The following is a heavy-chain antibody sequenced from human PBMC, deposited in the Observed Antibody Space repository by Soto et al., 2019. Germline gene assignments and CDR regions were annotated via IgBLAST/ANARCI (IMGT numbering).Heavy chain of an antibody. Sequence: SETLSLTCTVSGGSISSYYWSWIRQPPGKGLEWIGYIYYSGSTNYNPSLKSRVTISVDTSKNQFSLKLSSVTAADTAVYYCAREGKRRFSYFDYWSQGTLVTVSS. D-gene: IGHD1-1*01. CDR1: GGSISSYY. CDR2: IYYSGST. CDR3: AREGKRRFSYFDY. V-gene: IGHV4-59*01. J-gene: IGHJ4*02.